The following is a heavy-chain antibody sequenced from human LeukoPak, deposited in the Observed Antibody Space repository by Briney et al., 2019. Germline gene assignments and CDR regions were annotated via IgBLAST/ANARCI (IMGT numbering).Heavy chain of an antibody. V-gene: IGHV4-4*07. CDR1: GGSISSSY. D-gene: IGHD3-3*01. J-gene: IGHJ4*02. Sequence: SETLSLTCTVSGGSISSSYWNWIRQPAGNGLEWIGRIYTSGSTNCNSSLKSRVTMSVDTSRNQFSLKLTSVTAADTAVYYCARDRLTIFGVVNLDYWGQGTLVTVSS. CDR3: ARDRLTIFGVVNLDY. CDR2: IYTSGST.